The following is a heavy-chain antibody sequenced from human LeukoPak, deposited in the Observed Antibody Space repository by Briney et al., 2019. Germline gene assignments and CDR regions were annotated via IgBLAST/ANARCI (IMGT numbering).Heavy chain of an antibody. D-gene: IGHD6-19*01. J-gene: IGHJ5*02. CDR2: INPSGGST. V-gene: IGHV1-46*01. Sequence: ASVKVSCKASGYTFTSYYIHWVRQAPGQGLEWMGIINPSGGSTSYAQKFQGRVTMTRDTSTSTVYMELSSLRSEDTAVYYCARGRQQWLASNNNWFDPWGQGTLVTVSS. CDR1: GYTFTSYY. CDR3: ARGRQQWLASNNNWFDP.